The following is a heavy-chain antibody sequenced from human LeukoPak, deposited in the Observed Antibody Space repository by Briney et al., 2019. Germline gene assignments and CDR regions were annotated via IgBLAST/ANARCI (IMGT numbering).Heavy chain of an antibody. Sequence: GGSLRLSCAASGFTFSSYSMNWVRQAPGKGLEWVSSISSSSSYIYYADSVKGRFTFSRDNSKNTLYLQMNSLRVEDTAVYYCARDLKYYYGSGSNYWGQGTLVTVSS. J-gene: IGHJ4*02. CDR1: GFTFSSYS. V-gene: IGHV3-21*01. CDR2: ISSSSSYI. D-gene: IGHD3-10*01. CDR3: ARDLKYYYGSGSNY.